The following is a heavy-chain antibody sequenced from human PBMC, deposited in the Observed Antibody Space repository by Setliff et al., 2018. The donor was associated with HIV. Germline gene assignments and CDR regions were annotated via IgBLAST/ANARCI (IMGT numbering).Heavy chain of an antibody. D-gene: IGHD3-10*01. J-gene: IGHJ4*02. CDR2: VYWNGNK. CDR3: AHSGREVRGPYFDY. Sequence: GSGPTLVNPTQPLTLTCTFSGFSLSSNGVSVGWIRQAPGKAPEWLALVYWNGNKQYSPSLKTRVTVTKDTSRNRVVLTMTDLDPVDTATYYCAHSGREVRGPYFDYWGQGVLVTVSS. V-gene: IGHV2-5*01. CDR1: GFSLSSNGVS.